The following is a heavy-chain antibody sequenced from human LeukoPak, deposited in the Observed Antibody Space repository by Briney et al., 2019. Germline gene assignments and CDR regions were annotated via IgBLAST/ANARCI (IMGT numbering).Heavy chain of an antibody. V-gene: IGHV3-7*01. CDR1: GYTFSDYW. D-gene: IGHD4-23*01. CDR3: ARGRFCDSGNCYLDY. CDR2: IKPDGRDK. J-gene: IGHJ4*02. Sequence: PGGSLRLSCAASGYTFSDYWMSWVRQAPGKGLERVANIKPDGRDKYHVDSVKGRFTISRDNAKASLYLLMNSLRAEDTAVYCCARGRFCDSGNCYLDYWGQGTLVTVSS.